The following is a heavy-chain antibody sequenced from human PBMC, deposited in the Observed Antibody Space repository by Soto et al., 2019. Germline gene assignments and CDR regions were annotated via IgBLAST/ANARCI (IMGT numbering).Heavy chain of an antibody. J-gene: IGHJ6*02. CDR1: GGTFINHA. D-gene: IGHD2-21*02. V-gene: IGHV1-69*01. CDR3: ARDDATYCGGDCYRYFFYGLDV. Sequence: VQLVQSGAEVKKPGSSVKISCKASGGTFINHAFSWVRQAPGQGLEWMGGIIPMFGTADYSQKFQGRVTITGDESTTTAHMELSSLRSDDSAVYYCARDDATYCGGDCYRYFFYGLDVWGQGTTVTVSS. CDR2: IIPMFGTA.